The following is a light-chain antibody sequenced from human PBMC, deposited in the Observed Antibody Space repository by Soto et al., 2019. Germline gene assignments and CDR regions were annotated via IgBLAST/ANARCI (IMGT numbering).Light chain of an antibody. CDR3: QQYNSYSRT. CDR1: QSISSW. CDR2: DAS. J-gene: IGKJ5*01. Sequence: DIQMTQSPSTLSASVGDRVTITFRASQSISSWLARYQQKPGKAPKLLIYDASSLESGVPSRFSGSGSGTEFTLTISSLQPDDFATYYCQQYNSYSRTFGQGTRLEIK. V-gene: IGKV1-5*01.